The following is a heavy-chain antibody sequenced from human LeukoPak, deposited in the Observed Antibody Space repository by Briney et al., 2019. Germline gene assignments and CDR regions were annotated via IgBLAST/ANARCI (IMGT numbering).Heavy chain of an antibody. Sequence: GESLKISCAASGFTFSSYTMSWVRQAPGKGLEWVSSISSGSTTIFYADSVKGRFTISRDNAKNSLYLQMNSLRDEDTAVYYCAGQKGMDYWGQGTLVTVSS. V-gene: IGHV3-48*02. CDR3: AGQKGMDY. CDR2: ISSGSTTI. J-gene: IGHJ4*02. CDR1: GFTFSSYT.